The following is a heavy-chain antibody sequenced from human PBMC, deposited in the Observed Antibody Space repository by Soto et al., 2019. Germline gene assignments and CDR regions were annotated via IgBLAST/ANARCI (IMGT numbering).Heavy chain of an antibody. CDR3: VCGGNFFIY. Sequence: EVQLVESGGGLVQPGGSLRLSCAASGFTFSTYWMTWVRQPPGKGLEWVANMDQDGSERYYVDSVRGRFTVSRDNAKNSLYLQMNSRRAEDTAVYYCVCGGNFFIYWGQGTLVTVSP. D-gene: IGHD3-16*01. CDR1: GFTFSTYW. CDR2: MDQDGSER. V-gene: IGHV3-7*01. J-gene: IGHJ4*02.